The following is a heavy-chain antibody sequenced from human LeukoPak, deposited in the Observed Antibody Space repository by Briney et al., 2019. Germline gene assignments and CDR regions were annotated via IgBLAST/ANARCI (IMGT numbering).Heavy chain of an antibody. Sequence: ASVKVSCKASGYTFTSYGISWARQAPGQGLEWMGWISAYNGNTNYAQKLQGRVTMTTDTSTSTAYMELRSPRSDDTAVYYCARDGEDIVVVPAAHDVWFDPWGQGTLVTVSS. CDR2: ISAYNGNT. CDR1: GYTFTSYG. J-gene: IGHJ5*02. V-gene: IGHV1-18*01. CDR3: ARDGEDIVVVPAAHDVWFDP. D-gene: IGHD2-2*01.